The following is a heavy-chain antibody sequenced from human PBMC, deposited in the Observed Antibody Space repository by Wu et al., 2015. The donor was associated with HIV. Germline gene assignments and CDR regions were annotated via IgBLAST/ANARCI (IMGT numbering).Heavy chain of an antibody. V-gene: IGHV4-38-2*01. J-gene: IGHJ6*02. CDR3: ARQGPYDYVWGTYYYYFGVDV. D-gene: IGHD3-16*01. Sequence: QVQLQESGPGLVKPSETLSLTCVVADYSIRSGYYWGWIRQPPGKGLEWIGTIYHSGSTYYNPSLKNRVTISVDTSKNQFSLKLYSVTAADTAVYYCARQGPYDYVWGTYYYYFGVDVWGQGTTVTVSS. CDR1: DYSIRSGYY. CDR2: IYHSGST.